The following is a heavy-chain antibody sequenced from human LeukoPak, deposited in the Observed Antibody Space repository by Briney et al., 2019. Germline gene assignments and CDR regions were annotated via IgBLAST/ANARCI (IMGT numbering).Heavy chain of an antibody. D-gene: IGHD6-19*01. J-gene: IGHJ4*02. Sequence: PSETLSLTCTVSGGSISSYYWSWIRQPPGKGLEWIGYIYYSGSTNYNPSLKSRVTISVDTSKNQFSLKLSSVTAADTAVYYCARVGGGWYGGRSFDYWGQGTLVTVSS. CDR1: GGSISSYY. CDR3: ARVGGGWYGGRSFDY. V-gene: IGHV4-59*01. CDR2: IYYSGST.